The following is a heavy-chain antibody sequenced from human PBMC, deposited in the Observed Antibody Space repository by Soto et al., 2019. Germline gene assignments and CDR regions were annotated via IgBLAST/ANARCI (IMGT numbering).Heavy chain of an antibody. CDR2: ISSSSSTI. Sequence: PGGSLRLSCAAPGFTFSTYSMNWVRQAPGKGLEWVSYISSSSSTIFYTDSVKGRFTVSRDNATNSLYMQMNSLTAEDTAVYYCASSKYYYDSSGPPALRGQGTPDIVSS. J-gene: IGHJ4*02. D-gene: IGHD3-22*01. CDR3: ASSKYYYDSSGPPAL. CDR1: GFTFSTYS. V-gene: IGHV3-48*01.